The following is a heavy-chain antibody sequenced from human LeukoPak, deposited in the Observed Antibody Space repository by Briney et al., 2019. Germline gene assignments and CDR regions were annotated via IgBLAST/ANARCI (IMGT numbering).Heavy chain of an antibody. CDR1: GYTFTSYG. CDR2: ISAYNGNT. Sequence: GASVKVSCKASGYTFTSYGISWVRQAPGQGLEWMGWISAYNGNTNYAQKLQGRVTMTTDTSTSTAYMELRSLRSDDTAVYYCARDLALYSGYDAADYWGQGTLVTVSS. J-gene: IGHJ4*02. V-gene: IGHV1-18*01. D-gene: IGHD5-12*01. CDR3: ARDLALYSGYDAADY.